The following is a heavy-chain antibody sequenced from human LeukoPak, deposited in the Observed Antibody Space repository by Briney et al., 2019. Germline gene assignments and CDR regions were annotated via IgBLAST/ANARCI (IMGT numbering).Heavy chain of an antibody. Sequence: SQTLSLTCAISGDSVSSNSAAWNWIRQSPSRGLEWLGRTYYRSKWYNDYAVSVKSRMTINPDTSKNQFSLQLNSVTPEDTAVYYCARDVLLWFGELSGDYYYYGMAVWGKGTTVTVSS. CDR3: ARDVLLWFGELSGDYYYYGMAV. J-gene: IGHJ6*04. V-gene: IGHV6-1*01. CDR2: TYYRSKWYN. CDR1: GDSVSSNSAA. D-gene: IGHD3-10*01.